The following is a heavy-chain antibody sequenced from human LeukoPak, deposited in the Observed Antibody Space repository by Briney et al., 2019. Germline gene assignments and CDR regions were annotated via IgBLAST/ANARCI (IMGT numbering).Heavy chain of an antibody. D-gene: IGHD1-26*01. V-gene: IGHV4-39*07. Sequence: SETLSLTCSVSGGSISSSSYYWVWIRQPPGKGLEWIGSIYYSGSTYYNPSLKSRVTISLDTSKNQFSLKLSSVTAADTAVYYCARVHSGSYLRAFDIWGQGTMVTVSS. CDR3: ARVHSGSYLRAFDI. CDR1: GGSISSSSYY. J-gene: IGHJ3*02. CDR2: IYYSGST.